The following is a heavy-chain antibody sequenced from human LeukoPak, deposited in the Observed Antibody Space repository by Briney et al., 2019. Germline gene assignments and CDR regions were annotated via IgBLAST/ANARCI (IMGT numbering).Heavy chain of an antibody. CDR3: ARHARYCSGTSCHKFDY. CDR1: GYSISSGYS. V-gene: IGHV4-38-2*01. Sequence: SETLSLTCVVSGYSISSGYSWGWIRQPPGKGLEWIWSIYHSGTTYYNPSLKSRLTMSVDTSKNQFSLKLSSVTAADTALYYCARHARYCSGTSCHKFDYWGQGSLVTVSS. J-gene: IGHJ4*02. CDR2: IYHSGTT. D-gene: IGHD2-2*01.